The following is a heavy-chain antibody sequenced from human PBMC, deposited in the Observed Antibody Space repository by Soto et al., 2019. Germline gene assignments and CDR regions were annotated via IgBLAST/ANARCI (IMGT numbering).Heavy chain of an antibody. D-gene: IGHD3-22*01. CDR3: AGGEDDSSGYYWDY. Sequence: PSETLSLICTVSGGSISSSSYYWGWIRQPPGKGLEWIGSIYYSGSTYYNPSLKSRVTISVDTSKNQFSLKLSSVTAADTAVYYCAGGEDDSSGYYWDYWGQGTLVTVSS. CDR1: GGSISSSSYY. CDR2: IYYSGST. V-gene: IGHV4-39*01. J-gene: IGHJ4*02.